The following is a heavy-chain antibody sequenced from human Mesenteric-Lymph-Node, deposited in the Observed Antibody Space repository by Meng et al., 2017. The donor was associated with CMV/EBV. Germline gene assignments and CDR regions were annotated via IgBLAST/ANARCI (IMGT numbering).Heavy chain of an antibody. V-gene: IGHV4-4*02. J-gene: IGHJ5*02. Sequence: ISSGGWWSWVRQRPGKGLEWIGEVYHNGTTNYNPSLRSRVTVSIDKSKNQFSLKLNSVTAADTAIYYCARVWNDVLTSSRGRDWVDPWGQGTLVTVSS. CDR3: ARVWNDVLTSSRGRDWVDP. CDR2: VYHNGTT. CDR1: ISSGGW. D-gene: IGHD1-1*01.